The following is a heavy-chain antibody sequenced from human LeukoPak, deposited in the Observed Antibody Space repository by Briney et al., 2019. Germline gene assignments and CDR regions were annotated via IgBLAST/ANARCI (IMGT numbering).Heavy chain of an antibody. CDR2: VTSDGSST. J-gene: IGHJ4*02. D-gene: IGHD3-16*01. Sequence: GGSLRLSCAASGFTFSSYWMHWVRQAPGKGLVWVSRVTSDGSSTSYADSVKGRFTISRDNTKNTLYLQMSSLRAEDTAVYYCARGTWGFDYWGQGTLVTAST. CDR3: ARGTWGFDY. V-gene: IGHV3-74*01. CDR1: GFTFSSYW.